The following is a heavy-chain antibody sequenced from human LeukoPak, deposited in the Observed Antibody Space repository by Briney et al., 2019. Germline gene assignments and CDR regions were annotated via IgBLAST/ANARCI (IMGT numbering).Heavy chain of an antibody. Sequence: SVKVSCKASGGTFSSYTISWVRQDPGQGLEWMGGIIPIFGTANYAQKFQGRVTITADESTSTAYMELSSLRSEDTAVYYCARGDKNVWFDPWGQGTLVPVSS. V-gene: IGHV1-69*01. CDR1: GGTFSSYT. CDR3: ARGDKNVWFDP. CDR2: IIPIFGTA. J-gene: IGHJ5*02. D-gene: IGHD1-1*01.